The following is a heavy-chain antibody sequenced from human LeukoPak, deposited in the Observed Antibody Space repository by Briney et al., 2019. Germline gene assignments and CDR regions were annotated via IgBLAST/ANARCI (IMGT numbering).Heavy chain of an antibody. CDR3: AKDPASSGWFDP. J-gene: IGHJ5*02. Sequence: PGGSLRLSCAASGFTFSSYAMSWVRQAPGKGLEWVSAISGTGGRTYYADSVMGRFTISRDNSKNTLYLQMNSLRAEDTAVYYCAKDPASSGWFDPWGQGTLVAVSS. CDR1: GFTFSSYA. D-gene: IGHD6-19*01. V-gene: IGHV3-23*01. CDR2: ISGTGGRT.